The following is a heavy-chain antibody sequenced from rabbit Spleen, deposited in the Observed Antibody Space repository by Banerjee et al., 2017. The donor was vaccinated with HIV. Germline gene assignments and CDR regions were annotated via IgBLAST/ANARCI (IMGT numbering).Heavy chain of an antibody. D-gene: IGHD3-1*01. CDR3: ARGPGTNIYKSYFDL. CDR2: INTVTGKS. Sequence: QLEESGGGLVQPEGSLTLTCKASGVSFSDKDVMCWVRQAPGKGLEWIACINTVTGKSVYASWAKGRFTISRTSSTTVTLRMTSLTVADTATYFCARGPGTNIYKSYFDLWGQGTLVTVS. J-gene: IGHJ4*01. V-gene: IGHV1S45*01. CDR1: GVSFSDKDV.